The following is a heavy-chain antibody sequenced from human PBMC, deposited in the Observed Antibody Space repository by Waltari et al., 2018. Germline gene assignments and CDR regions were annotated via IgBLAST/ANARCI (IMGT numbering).Heavy chain of an antibody. CDR3: ASSGITGTYMDV. V-gene: IGHV4-59*01. D-gene: IGHD1-7*01. CDR2: IYYSGST. J-gene: IGHJ6*03. Sequence: QVQLQESGPGLVKPSETLSLPCTVSGGSISSYYWSWIRQPPGKGLEWIGYIYYSGSTNYNPSLKSRVTISVDTSKNQFSLKLSSVTAADTAVYYCASSGITGTYMDVWGKGTTVTVSS. CDR1: GGSISSYY.